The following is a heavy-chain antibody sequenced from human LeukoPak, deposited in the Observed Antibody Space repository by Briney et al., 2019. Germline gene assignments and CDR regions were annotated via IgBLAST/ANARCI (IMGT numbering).Heavy chain of an antibody. V-gene: IGHV3-30*02. D-gene: IGHD2/OR15-2a*01. CDR2: IRYDGSNK. CDR3: LTMPPRY. CDR1: GFTFSSYG. J-gene: IGHJ4*02. Sequence: GGSLRLSCAASGFTFSSYGMHWVRQAPGKGLEWVAFIRYDGSNKYYADSVKGRFTISRDNSKNTLYLQMNSLKTEDTAVYYCLTMPPRYWGQGTLVTVSS.